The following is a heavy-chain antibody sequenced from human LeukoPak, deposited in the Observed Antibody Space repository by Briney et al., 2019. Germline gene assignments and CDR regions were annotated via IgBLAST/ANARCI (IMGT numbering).Heavy chain of an antibody. V-gene: IGHV4-39*07. D-gene: IGHD4-11*01. CDR2: IYHSGST. J-gene: IGHJ5*02. CDR1: GGSISSSSYY. CDR3: ARDHWTTVSKYNWFDP. Sequence: SETLSLTCTVSGGSISSSSYYWGWIRQPPGKGLEWIGSIYHSGSTYYNPSLKSRVTISVDTSKNQFSLKLSSVTAADTAVYYCARDHWTTVSKYNWFDPWGQGTLVTVSS.